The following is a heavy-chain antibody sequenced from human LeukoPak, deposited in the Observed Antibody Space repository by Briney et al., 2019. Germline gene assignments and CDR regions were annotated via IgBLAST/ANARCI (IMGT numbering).Heavy chain of an antibody. CDR3: AKAHGEDPRTYDY. J-gene: IGHJ4*02. CDR1: GFTFSSYA. CDR2: ISGIGGST. V-gene: IGHV3-23*01. Sequence: GGSLRLSCAASGFTFSSYAMSWVRQAPGKGLEWVSAISGIGGSTYYADSVKGRFTISRDNSKNTLYLQMHSLRAEDTALYYCAKAHGEDPRTYDYWGQGTLVTVSS. D-gene: IGHD3-10*01.